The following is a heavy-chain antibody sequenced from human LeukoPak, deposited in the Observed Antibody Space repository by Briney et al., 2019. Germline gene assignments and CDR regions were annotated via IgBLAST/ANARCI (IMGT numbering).Heavy chain of an antibody. J-gene: IGHJ4*02. CDR2: ISGTGGST. V-gene: IGHV3-23*01. Sequence: GGSLRLSCAASGFTFSSYAMTWVRQAPGKGLEWVSSISGTGGSTYYADSVKGRFTISRDNSKNTLYLQMNSLRAEDTAVYYCAKDLREQQAPDYWGQGTLVTVSS. CDR3: AKDLREQQAPDY. CDR1: GFTFSSYA. D-gene: IGHD6-13*01.